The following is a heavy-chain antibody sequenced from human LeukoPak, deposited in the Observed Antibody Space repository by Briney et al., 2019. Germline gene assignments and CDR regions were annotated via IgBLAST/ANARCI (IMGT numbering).Heavy chain of an antibody. Sequence: GGSLRLSCAASGFTVSSNYMSWARQAPGKGLEWVSVIYSGGSTYYADSVKGRFTISRDNSKNTLYLQMNSLRAEDTAVYYCARARKPLVTPDYWGQGTLVTVSS. CDR2: IYSGGST. D-gene: IGHD6-6*01. V-gene: IGHV3-66*01. CDR1: GFTVSSNY. CDR3: ARARKPLVTPDY. J-gene: IGHJ4*02.